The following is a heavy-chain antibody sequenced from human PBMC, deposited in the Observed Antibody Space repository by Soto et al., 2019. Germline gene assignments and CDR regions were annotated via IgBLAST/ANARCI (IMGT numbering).Heavy chain of an antibody. V-gene: IGHV4-59*01. CDR3: ARCSYYHYPGDY. D-gene: IGHD3-3*01. Sequence: PSETLSITCTVSGGSISSYYWSWIRQPPGKGLEWIGYIYYSGSTNYNPSLKSRVTISVDTSKNQFSLKLSSVTAEDTAVYYCARCSYYHYPGDYWARRTLVLVSS. CDR2: IYYSGST. CDR1: GGSISSYY. J-gene: IGHJ4*02.